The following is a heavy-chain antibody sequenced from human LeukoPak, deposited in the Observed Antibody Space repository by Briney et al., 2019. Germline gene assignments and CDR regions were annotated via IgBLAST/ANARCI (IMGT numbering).Heavy chain of an antibody. CDR1: GYTFTGYY. V-gene: IGHV1-2*02. D-gene: IGHD2-15*01. CDR2: INPNSGGT. J-gene: IGHJ6*03. CDR3: ARDSGSGGEDYMDV. Sequence: ASVKVSCXASGYTFTGYYMHWVRQAPGQGLEWMGWINPNSGGTNYAQKFQGRVTMTRDTSISTAYMELSRLRSDDTAVYYCARDSGSGGEDYMDVWGKGTTVTVSS.